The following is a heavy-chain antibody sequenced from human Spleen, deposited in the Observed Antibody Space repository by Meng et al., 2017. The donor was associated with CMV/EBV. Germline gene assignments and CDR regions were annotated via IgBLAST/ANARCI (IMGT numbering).Heavy chain of an antibody. CDR1: GFTFSSYA. CDR3: AKDQGVAVAGTFDY. D-gene: IGHD6-19*01. J-gene: IGHJ4*02. CDR2: ISYDGSNK. Sequence: QVQLVESGXGVVQPXGSVSLXXXSSGFTFSSYAMHWVRQAPGKGLEWVAVISYDGSNKYYADSVKGRFTISRDNSKNTLYLQMNSLRAEDTAVYYCAKDQGVAVAGTFDYWGRGTLGTVSS. V-gene: IGHV3-30-3*01.